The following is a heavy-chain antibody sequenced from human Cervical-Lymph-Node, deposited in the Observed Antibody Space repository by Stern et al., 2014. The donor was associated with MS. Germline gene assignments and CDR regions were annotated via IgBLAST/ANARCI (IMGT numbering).Heavy chain of an antibody. CDR1: GFTFGRHS. V-gene: IGHV3-30*04. CDR2: ISSYGRTQ. CDR3: ARPAAARYFDY. Sequence: VQLVESGGGVVQPGRSLRLSCATSGFTFGRHSMHWVRQAPGKGLEWVALISSYGRTQHYADSVKGRLTISRSNSNNTLYLQMNSLRVEGTAMYYCARPAAARYFDYWGQGSQVTVSS. J-gene: IGHJ4*02. D-gene: IGHD6-25*01.